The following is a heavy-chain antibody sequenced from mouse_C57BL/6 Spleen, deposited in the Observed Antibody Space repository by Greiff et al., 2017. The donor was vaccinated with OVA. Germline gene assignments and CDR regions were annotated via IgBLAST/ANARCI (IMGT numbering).Heavy chain of an antibody. CDR3: ARDGSSYEYYAMDY. CDR1: GFTFSDYG. CDR2: ISSGSSTI. V-gene: IGHV5-17*01. Sequence: EVQGVESGGGLVKPGGSLKLSCAASGFTFSDYGMHWVRQAPEKGLEWVAYISSGSSTIYYADTVKGRFTISRDNAKNTLFLQMTSLRSEDTAMYYCARDGSSYEYYAMDYWGQGTSVTVSS. J-gene: IGHJ4*01. D-gene: IGHD1-1*01.